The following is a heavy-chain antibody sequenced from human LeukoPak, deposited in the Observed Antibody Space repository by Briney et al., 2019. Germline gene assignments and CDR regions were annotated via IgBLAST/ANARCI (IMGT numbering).Heavy chain of an antibody. Sequence: GGSLRLSCAASGFTFSSYWMSWVRQAPGKGLEWVANIKQDGSEKYYVDSVKGRFTISRDNAKNSLYLQMNSLRAEDTAVYYCARRPGSDDKGGDFDYWGQGTLVTVSS. CDR3: ARRPGSDDKGGDFDY. V-gene: IGHV3-7*01. CDR2: IKQDGSEK. D-gene: IGHD1-26*01. CDR1: GFTFSSYW. J-gene: IGHJ4*02.